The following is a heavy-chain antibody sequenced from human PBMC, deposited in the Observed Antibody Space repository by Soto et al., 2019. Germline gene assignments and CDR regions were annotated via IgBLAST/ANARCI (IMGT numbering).Heavy chain of an antibody. CDR1: EFTLSSYS. D-gene: IGHD2-15*01. J-gene: IGHJ3*02. CDR3: ARDEWQYCFGDSCLDAFDI. Sequence: GGSLRLSCAASEFTLSSYSMNWVRQAPGKGLEWVAYISSSSRTISYADSVKGRFTISRDSAKNSLYLQMNSLRAEDTAVYYCARDEWQYCFGDSCLDAFDIWGQGTMVTVSS. V-gene: IGHV3-48*01. CDR2: ISSSSRTI.